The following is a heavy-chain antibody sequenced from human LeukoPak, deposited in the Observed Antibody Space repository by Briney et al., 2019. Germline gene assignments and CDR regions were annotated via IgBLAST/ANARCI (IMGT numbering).Heavy chain of an antibody. D-gene: IGHD2-2*01. J-gene: IGHJ4*02. CDR2: IYYSGST. CDR1: GGSISSSSYY. V-gene: IGHV4-39*07. Sequence: SETLSLTCTVSGGSISSSSYYWGWIRQPPGKGLEWIGSIYYSGSTYYNPSLKSRVTISVDTSKNQFSLKLSSVTAADTAVYYCARELDQLLLFDYWGQGTLVTVSS. CDR3: ARELDQLLLFDY.